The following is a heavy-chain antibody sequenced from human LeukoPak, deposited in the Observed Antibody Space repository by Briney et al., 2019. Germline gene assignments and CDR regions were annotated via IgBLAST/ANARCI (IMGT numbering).Heavy chain of an antibody. V-gene: IGHV3-43*02. Sequence: GGSLRLSCAAYGFTFEDYAMHWVRQAPGKGLEWVSLISGDGDRTYYADSVKGRFTISRDNSKNSLYLQMNSLRTEDTALYYCAKGLYYYDSSGYFDYWGQGTLVTVSS. CDR2: ISGDGDRT. CDR3: AKGLYYYDSSGYFDY. CDR1: GFTFEDYA. D-gene: IGHD3-22*01. J-gene: IGHJ4*02.